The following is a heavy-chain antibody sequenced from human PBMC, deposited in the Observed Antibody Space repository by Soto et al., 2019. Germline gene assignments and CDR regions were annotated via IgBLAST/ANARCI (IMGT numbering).Heavy chain of an antibody. CDR3: ASYSSSSKAYYYYGMDV. CDR2: IYYSGST. Sequence: QLQLQESGPGLVKPSETLSLTCTVSGGSISSSSYYWGWIRQPPGKGLEWIGSIYYSGSTYYNPSLKSRVTISVDTSKNQFSLKLSSVTAADTAVYYCASYSSSSKAYYYYGMDVWGQGTTVTVSS. CDR1: GGSISSSSYY. J-gene: IGHJ6*02. V-gene: IGHV4-39*01. D-gene: IGHD6-6*01.